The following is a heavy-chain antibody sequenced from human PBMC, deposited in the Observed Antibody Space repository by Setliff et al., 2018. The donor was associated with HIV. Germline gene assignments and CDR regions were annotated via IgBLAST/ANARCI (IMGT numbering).Heavy chain of an antibody. CDR3: ARGLRGGGYNYPLYYFDY. D-gene: IGHD5-12*01. Sequence: SVKVSCKASGGTFNNYALSWVRQAPGQGLEWMGGIIPIFGTANYAQKFQGRVTITADESTSTAYMELSSLRSEDTAVYYCARGLRGGGYNYPLYYFDYWGQGTLVTVSS. V-gene: IGHV1-69*13. CDR1: GGTFNNYA. J-gene: IGHJ4*02. CDR2: IIPIFGTA.